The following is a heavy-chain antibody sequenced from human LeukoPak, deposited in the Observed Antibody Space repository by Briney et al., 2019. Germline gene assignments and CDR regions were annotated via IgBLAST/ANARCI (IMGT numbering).Heavy chain of an antibody. J-gene: IGHJ4*02. V-gene: IGHV3-30*03. CDR2: ISYDGSNE. CDR3: ATRRHYYDNSGPSDY. Sequence: GGSLRLSCGAWGFTFSRFRVHWVRQAPGKGVEGVAVISYDGSNEYYADSVKGRFTICRDNSKNTLYLQMNSLRAEDTAVYYCATRRHYYDNSGPSDYWGQGTLVTVSS. CDR1: GFTFSRFR. D-gene: IGHD3-22*01.